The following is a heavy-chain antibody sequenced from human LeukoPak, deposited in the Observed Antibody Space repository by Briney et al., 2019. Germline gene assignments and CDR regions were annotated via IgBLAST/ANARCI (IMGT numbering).Heavy chain of an antibody. Sequence: ASVKVSCKASGYTFTGYYMHWVRQAPGQGLEWMGWINPNSGGTNYAQKFQGRVTMTRDTSISTAYMELSRLRSDDTAVYYCARVRNYYDSSGYLFGWGQGTMVTVSS. CDR1: GYTFTGYY. V-gene: IGHV1-2*02. J-gene: IGHJ3*01. CDR2: INPNSGGT. D-gene: IGHD3-22*01. CDR3: ARVRNYYDSSGYLFG.